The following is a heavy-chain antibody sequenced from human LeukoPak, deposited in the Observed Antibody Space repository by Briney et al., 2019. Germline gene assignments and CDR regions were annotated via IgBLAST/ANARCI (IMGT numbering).Heavy chain of an antibody. Sequence: ASVKVSCKASGYTFTDYYIHWVRQAPGQGLEWMGIISPSGGSSSYAQKFQGRVTMTRDKSTSTVYMELSRLRSEDTAVYYCARVSEETGSDYWGQGALVTVSS. J-gene: IGHJ4*02. D-gene: IGHD3-10*01. V-gene: IGHV1-46*01. CDR3: ARVSEETGSDY. CDR2: ISPSGGSS. CDR1: GYTFTDYY.